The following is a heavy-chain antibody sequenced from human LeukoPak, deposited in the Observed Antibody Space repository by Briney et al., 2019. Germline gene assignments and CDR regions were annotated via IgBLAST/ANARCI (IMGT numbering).Heavy chain of an antibody. V-gene: IGHV3-21*01. CDR2: ISSSSYI. J-gene: IGHJ6*03. CDR3: ARATVTPPDYYYYYYMDV. CDR1: GFTFSSYS. D-gene: IGHD4-17*01. Sequence: PGGTLRLSCAASGFTFSSYSMNWVRQAPGKGLEWVSSISSSSYIYYADSVKGRFTISRDNAKNSLYLQMNSLRAEDTAVYYCARATVTPPDYYYYYYMDVWGKGTTVTVSS.